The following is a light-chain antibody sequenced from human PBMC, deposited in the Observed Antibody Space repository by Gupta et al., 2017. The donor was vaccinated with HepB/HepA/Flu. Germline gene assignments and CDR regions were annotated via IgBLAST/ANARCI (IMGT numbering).Light chain of an antibody. CDR1: QSISSW. J-gene: IGKJ4*01. V-gene: IGKV1-5*03. CDR2: KAS. Sequence: DIQLTQSPSTLSASVGDRVTITCRASQSISSWLAWYQQKPGKAPKLLIYKASSLESGVPSRFSGSGSGTEFTLTISSLQPYDFATYYCQQYNSYLLTFGGGTKVEIK. CDR3: QQYNSYLLT.